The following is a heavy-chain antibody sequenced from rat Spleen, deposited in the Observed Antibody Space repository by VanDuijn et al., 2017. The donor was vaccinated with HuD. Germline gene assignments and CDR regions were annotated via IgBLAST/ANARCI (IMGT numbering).Heavy chain of an antibody. V-gene: IGHV5-7*01. Sequence: EVQLVETGGDLVQPGRSLKLSCAASGFTFSDYNMAWVRQAPKKGLEWVATISYDGSSTYYRDSVKGRFTLSRDNGKNILSLQMDSLRSEDTATYYCASQLNYFDFWGQGVMVTVSS. CDR2: ISYDGSST. CDR3: ASQLNYFDF. J-gene: IGHJ2*01. CDR1: GFTFSDYN.